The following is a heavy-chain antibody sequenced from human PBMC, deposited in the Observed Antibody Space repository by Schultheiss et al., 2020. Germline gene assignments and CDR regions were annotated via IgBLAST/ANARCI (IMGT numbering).Heavy chain of an antibody. V-gene: IGHV4-61*02. CDR2: IYTSGST. CDR3: ARDQHFDFWSGYYDMDV. Sequence: SETLSLTCTVSGGSISSGSYYWSWIRQPAGKGLEWIGRIYTSGSTNYNPSLKSRVTISVDTSKNQFSLKLSSVTAADTAVYYCARDQHFDFWSGYYDMDVWGQGTTVTVSS. D-gene: IGHD3-3*01. J-gene: IGHJ6*02. CDR1: GGSISSGSYY.